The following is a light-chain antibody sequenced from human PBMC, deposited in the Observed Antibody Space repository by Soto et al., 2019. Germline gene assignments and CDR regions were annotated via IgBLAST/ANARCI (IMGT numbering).Light chain of an antibody. CDR1: SSDVGGYNY. CDR2: EVT. Sequence: QSALTQPPSASGSPGQSVTTSCTGTSSDVGGYNYVSWYQQHPGKAPKLIIYEVTKRPSGVPDRFSGSKSGNTASLTVSGLQDEDEADYYCSSYSGTNNVVFGGGTKLTVL. V-gene: IGLV2-8*01. CDR3: SSYSGTNNVV. J-gene: IGLJ2*01.